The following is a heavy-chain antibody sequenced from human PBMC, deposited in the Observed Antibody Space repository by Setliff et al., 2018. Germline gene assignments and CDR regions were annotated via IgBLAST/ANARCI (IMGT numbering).Heavy chain of an antibody. Sequence: ASVTVSCKTSGYIFTNYYVHWVRQAPGQGLEWMGVMNPGRGSRNYAQRFQGRVTMTSDTSTSTVYMELSSLRSEDTALYYCARGGHIRYDYYYMDVWGKGTTVTVSS. CDR3: ARGGHIRYDYYYMDV. CDR1: GYIFTNYY. CDR2: MNPGRGSR. V-gene: IGHV1-46*01. J-gene: IGHJ6*03. D-gene: IGHD5-18*01.